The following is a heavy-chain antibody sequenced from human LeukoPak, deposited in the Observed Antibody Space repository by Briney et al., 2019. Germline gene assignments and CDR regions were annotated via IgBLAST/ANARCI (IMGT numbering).Heavy chain of an antibody. D-gene: IGHD4-23*01. CDR3: TRHSGGYSKYHYYMDV. V-gene: IGHV3-73*01. CDR2: IRSKANSYAT. CDR1: GFTFSGSA. Sequence: PGGSLRLSCAASGFTFSGSAMHWVRQASGKGLEWVGRIRSKANSYATAYAASVKGRFTISRDDSKNTAYLQMNSLKTEDTAVYYCTRHSGGYSKYHYYMDVWGKGTTVTVSS. J-gene: IGHJ6*03.